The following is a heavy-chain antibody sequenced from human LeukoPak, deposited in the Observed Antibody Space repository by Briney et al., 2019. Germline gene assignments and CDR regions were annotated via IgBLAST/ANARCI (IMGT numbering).Heavy chain of an antibody. CDR1: GGSINTFY. CDR2: ISYSVST. V-gene: IGHV4-59*01. J-gene: IGHJ4*02. Sequence: XSETLSLTCTVSGGSINTFYWSWFRQPPGKGLEWIGFISYSVSTNYDPSLKSRVTILLDTPKNQVSLKLSSVTAADTAVYYCASTARWLFFDSWGPGILVTVSS. D-gene: IGHD3-22*01. CDR3: ASTARWLFFDS.